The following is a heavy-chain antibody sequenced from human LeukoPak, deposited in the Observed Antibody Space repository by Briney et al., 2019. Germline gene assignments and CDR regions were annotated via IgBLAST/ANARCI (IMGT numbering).Heavy chain of an antibody. CDR2: IYYSGST. V-gene: IGHV4-59*01. Sequence: SETLSLTCTVSGGFISSYYWSWIRQPPGKGLEWIGYIYYSGSTNYNPSLKSRVTISVDTSKNQFSLKLSSVTAADTAVYYCARGMVRGAAMVAEGWFDPWGQGTLVTVSS. CDR1: GGFISSYY. J-gene: IGHJ5*02. D-gene: IGHD5-18*01. CDR3: ARGMVRGAAMVAEGWFDP.